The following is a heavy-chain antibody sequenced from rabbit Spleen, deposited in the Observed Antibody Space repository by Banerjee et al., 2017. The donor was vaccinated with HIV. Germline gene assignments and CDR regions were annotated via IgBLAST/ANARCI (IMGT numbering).Heavy chain of an antibody. V-gene: IGHV1S40*01. D-gene: IGHD4-1*01. CDR2: IGAGVSYTT. Sequence: QSLEESGGDLVKPGASLTLTCTASGFSFTYSDYMCWVRQPPGKGPEWIACIGAGVSYTTYYATWAKGRFTISKTSSTTVTLQMTSLTAADTATYFCARTSGWGAAYGMDLWGQGTLVTVS. CDR1: GFSFTYSDY. J-gene: IGHJ6*01. CDR3: ARTSGWGAAYGMDL.